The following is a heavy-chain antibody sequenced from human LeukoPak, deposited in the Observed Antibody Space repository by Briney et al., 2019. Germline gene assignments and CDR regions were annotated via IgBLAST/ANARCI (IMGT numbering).Heavy chain of an antibody. D-gene: IGHD2-2*02. V-gene: IGHV1-8*01. Sequence: ASVKVSCKASGYTFTSYDINWVRQATGQGLEWMGWMCPNSGNTGYAQKFQGRVTMTRNTSISTAYMELSSLRSEDTAVYYCARKHCSSTSCYTHDAFDIWGQGTMVTVSS. CDR3: ARKHCSSTSCYTHDAFDI. J-gene: IGHJ3*02. CDR1: GYTFTSYD. CDR2: MCPNSGNT.